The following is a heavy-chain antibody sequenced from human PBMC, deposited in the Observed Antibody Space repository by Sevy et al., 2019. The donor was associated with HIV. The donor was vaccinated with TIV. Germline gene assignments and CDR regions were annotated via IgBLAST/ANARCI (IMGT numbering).Heavy chain of an antibody. CDR3: TTASKKRGLSALLDY. CDR1: GFTFSNAW. V-gene: IGHV3-15*01. CDR2: IKSKTDGGTT. D-gene: IGHD2-15*01. Sequence: GGSLRLSCAASGFTFSNAWMSWVRQAPGKGLEWVGRIKSKTDGGTTNNAAPVKGRFTISRDDAKNTLYPQMDSLKTEDTAIYYCTTASKKRGLSALLDYWGQGTLVTVSS. J-gene: IGHJ4*02.